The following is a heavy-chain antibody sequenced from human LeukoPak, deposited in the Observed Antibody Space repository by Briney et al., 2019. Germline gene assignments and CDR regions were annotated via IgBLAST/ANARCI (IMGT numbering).Heavy chain of an antibody. Sequence: GGSLRLSCAASGFTFSSYSMNWVRQAPGKGLEWVSAISGSGGSTYYADSVKGRFTISRDNSKNTLYLQMNSLRAEDTAVYYCAKDGHSSGWSFDYWGQGTLVTVSS. V-gene: IGHV3-23*01. D-gene: IGHD6-19*01. J-gene: IGHJ4*02. CDR2: ISGSGGST. CDR1: GFTFSSYS. CDR3: AKDGHSSGWSFDY.